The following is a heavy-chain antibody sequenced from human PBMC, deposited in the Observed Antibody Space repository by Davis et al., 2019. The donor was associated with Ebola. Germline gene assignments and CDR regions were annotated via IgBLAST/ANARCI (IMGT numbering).Heavy chain of an antibody. CDR2: ISSSSSYI. Sequence: GESLKISCAASGFTFSSYSMNWVRQAPGKGLEWVSSISSSSSYIYYADSVKGRFTISRDNAKNSLYLQMNSLRAEDTAVYYCARVKGPTHFDYWGQGTLVTVSS. CDR3: ARVKGPTHFDY. J-gene: IGHJ4*02. V-gene: IGHV3-21*01. D-gene: IGHD4-23*01. CDR1: GFTFSSYS.